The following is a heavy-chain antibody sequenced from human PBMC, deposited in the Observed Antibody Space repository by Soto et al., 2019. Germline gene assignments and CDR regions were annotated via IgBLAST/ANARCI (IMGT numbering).Heavy chain of an antibody. CDR3: AGERGHRPVAGSDAFDV. J-gene: IGHJ3*01. CDR2: IIPMYDTP. D-gene: IGHD6-19*01. V-gene: IGHV1-69*01. Sequence: QVLLVQSGAEVKKPGSSVKVSCRASGGTFGSSGINWVRQAPGHGLEWVGGIIPMYDTPTYAESFQDRVTIFAVESTRTAYMELTNLTSEDTAVYFCAGERGHRPVAGSDAFDVWGQGTRVTVSS. CDR1: GGTFGSSG.